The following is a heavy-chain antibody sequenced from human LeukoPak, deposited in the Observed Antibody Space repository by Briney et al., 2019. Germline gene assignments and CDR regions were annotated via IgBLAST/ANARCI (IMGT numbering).Heavy chain of an antibody. J-gene: IGHJ6*02. CDR2: ISSSSSYI. CDR1: GFTFSSYS. CDR3: ARDHGYRGCMDV. D-gene: IGHD6-13*01. V-gene: IGHV3-21*01. Sequence: GGSLRLSCAASGFTFSSYSMDWVRQAPGKGLEWVSSISSSSSYIYYADSVKGRFTISRDNAKNSLYLQMNSLRPEDTAVYYCARDHGYRGCMDVWGQGTTVTVSS.